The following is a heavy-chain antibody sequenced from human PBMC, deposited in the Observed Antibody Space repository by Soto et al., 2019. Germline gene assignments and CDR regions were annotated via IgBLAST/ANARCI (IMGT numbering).Heavy chain of an antibody. D-gene: IGHD3-10*01. CDR3: ARHMDYYGSGSYYYYYCGMDV. V-gene: IGHV5-51*01. J-gene: IGHJ6*02. CDR1: GYSFTSYW. CDR2: IYPGDSDT. Sequence: GESLKISCKGSGYSFTSYWIGWVRQMPGKGLEWMGIIYPGDSDTRYSPSFQGQVTISADKSISTAYLQWSSLKASDTAMYYCARHMDYYGSGSYYYYYCGMDVWGQGTTVTVSS.